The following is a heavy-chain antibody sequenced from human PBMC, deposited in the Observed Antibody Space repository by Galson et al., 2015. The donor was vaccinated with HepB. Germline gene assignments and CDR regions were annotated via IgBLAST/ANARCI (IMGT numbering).Heavy chain of an antibody. V-gene: IGHV6-1*01. CDR3: ARTRGHFDL. J-gene: IGHJ2*01. CDR1: GDSVSSNSAA. Sequence: CAISGDSVSSNSAAWNWIRQPPSRGLEWLGRTYYRSRWRNDYAVSLKSRISINPDTSKNQFSLHLNAVTPEDTAVYYCARTRGHFDLWGRGTLVTVSS. CDR2: TYYRSRWRN.